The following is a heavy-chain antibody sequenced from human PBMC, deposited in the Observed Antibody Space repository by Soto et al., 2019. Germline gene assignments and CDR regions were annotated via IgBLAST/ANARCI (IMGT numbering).Heavy chain of an antibody. V-gene: IGHV3-30*03. J-gene: IGHJ4*02. CDR1: GFTFSGYG. CDR2: LANDGSYQ. CDR3: ARSSGGSSWYAPDY. D-gene: IGHD6-13*01. Sequence: QVQLVESGGGVVQPGRSLRLSCAASGFTFSGYGMHWVRQAPGEGLQWVAVLANDGSYQYYADSLKGRFTNSRDNSKNTLYLQMDSLRPEDTAVYYCARSSGGSSWYAPDYWGQGTLVTVSP.